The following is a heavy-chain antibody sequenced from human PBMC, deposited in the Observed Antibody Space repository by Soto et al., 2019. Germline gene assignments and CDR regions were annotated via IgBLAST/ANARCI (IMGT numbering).Heavy chain of an antibody. CDR2: ISSSSSTI. CDR3: ARDGYFYGDNVEFDY. D-gene: IGHD4-17*01. CDR1: GFTFSSYS. Sequence: EVQLVESGGGLVQPGGSLRLSCAASGFTFSSYSMNWVRQAPGKGLEWVSYISSSSSTIYYADSVKGRFTIVRDNAKNSRYLQMNSLRAEDTAVYYCARDGYFYGDNVEFDYWGQGTLVTVSS. J-gene: IGHJ4*02. V-gene: IGHV3-48*01.